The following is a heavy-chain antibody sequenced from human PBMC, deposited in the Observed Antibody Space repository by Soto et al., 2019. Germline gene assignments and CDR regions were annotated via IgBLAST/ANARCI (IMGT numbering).Heavy chain of an antibody. V-gene: IGHV3-66*01. CDR3: ARGHYGSLPGYFDY. J-gene: IGHJ4*02. Sequence: EVHLVESGGGLVQPGGSLRLACAASGFTVRNNYMSWVRQAPGKGLEWVSVVYDDGSTYYAGSVKGRFTISRDNSKNTVSLHMNSLRAEDTAVYYCARGHYGSLPGYFDYWGQGTLVTVSS. CDR2: VYDDGST. CDR1: GFTVRNNY. D-gene: IGHD3-10*01.